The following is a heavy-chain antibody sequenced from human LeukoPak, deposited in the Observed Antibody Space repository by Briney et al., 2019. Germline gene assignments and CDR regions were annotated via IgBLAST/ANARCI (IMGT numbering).Heavy chain of an antibody. CDR1: GFTFSDYY. D-gene: IGHD5-12*01. CDR3: ARVRGSYSSDY. Sequence: GGSLRLSCVASGFTFSDYYMSWIRQAPGEGLEWVSFISKDGRTVSYADSVKGQFTISRDNSKNSLYLQMNSLTADDTAVYFCARVRGSYSSDYWGQGTLVTVSS. V-gene: IGHV3-11*01. CDR2: ISKDGRTV. J-gene: IGHJ4*02.